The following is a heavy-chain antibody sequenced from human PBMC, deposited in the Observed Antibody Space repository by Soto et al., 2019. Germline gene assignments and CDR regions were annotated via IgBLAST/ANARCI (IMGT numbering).Heavy chain of an antibody. D-gene: IGHD3-22*01. J-gene: IGHJ6*02. CDR3: ARQSITMIVVQSYGMDV. V-gene: IGHV4-34*01. Sequence: PSETLALTCAVYGGSFSGYYWRWVRQPPGKGLEWIGEINHSGSTNYNPSLKSRVTISVDTSKNQFSLKLSSVTAADTAVYYCARQSITMIVVQSYGMDVWGQGTTVTVSS. CDR1: GGSFSGYY. CDR2: INHSGST.